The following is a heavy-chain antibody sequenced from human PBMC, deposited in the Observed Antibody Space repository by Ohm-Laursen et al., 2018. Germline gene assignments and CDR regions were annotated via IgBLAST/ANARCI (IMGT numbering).Heavy chain of an antibody. Sequence: SLRLSCTASGFTLSSYDMNWVRQAPGKGLEWISYISETGSHIYDADSMRGRFTVARDNAKNLLYLQLNSLRVEDTAVYYYARDSSRRAREGGMDVWGQGTMVTVSS. D-gene: IGHD6-6*01. CDR1: GFTLSSYD. V-gene: IGHV3-21*01. CDR2: ISETGSHI. J-gene: IGHJ6*02. CDR3: ARDSSRRAREGGMDV.